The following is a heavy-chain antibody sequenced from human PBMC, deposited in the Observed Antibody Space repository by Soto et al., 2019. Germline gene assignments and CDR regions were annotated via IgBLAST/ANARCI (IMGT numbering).Heavy chain of an antibody. D-gene: IGHD1-7*01. CDR1: GFTFTNSA. CDR3: AAVQGGGTTFHF. J-gene: IGHJ4*02. V-gene: IGHV1-58*02. CDR2: IVVGSGRT. Sequence: QMQLAQSGPEVKKPGTSVKVSCKASGFTFTNSAIQWVRQARGQRLEWIGWIVVGSGRTDYAQKFQERLTITRDMSTTTAYMELSSLRLEDTAVYYCAAVQGGGTTFHFWCQGTLVTVSS.